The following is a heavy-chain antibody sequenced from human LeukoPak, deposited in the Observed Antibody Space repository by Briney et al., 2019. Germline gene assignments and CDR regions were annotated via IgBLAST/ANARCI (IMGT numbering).Heavy chain of an antibody. CDR3: ARRRHCTSGACEDFNY. CDR2: IYPGDSDT. V-gene: IGHV5-51*01. J-gene: IGHJ4*02. D-gene: IGHD2-8*01. CDR1: GYSFANYW. Sequence: GESLKISCKGSGYSFANYWIGWVRQMPGKGLEWMVTIYPGDSDTRYSPSFQGQVTISADKSISTAYLQWSSLKASDTATYYCARRRHCTSGACEDFNYWGQGTLVTVSS.